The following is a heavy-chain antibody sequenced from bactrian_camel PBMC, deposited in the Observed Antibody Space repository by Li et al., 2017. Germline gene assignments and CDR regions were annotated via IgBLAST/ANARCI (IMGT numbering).Heavy chain of an antibody. CDR1: GYTFEMYA. Sequence: VQLVESGGGSVQPGESLTLSCVGSGYTFEMYAMSWVRQAPGKEREFVSKIEGDGRTTYADSVKGRVTISQDYAKNTMYLQMNNLKTEDTAVYYCAPAGRSYVDIKCRARLGQGTQVTVS. V-gene: IGHV3S36*01. CDR2: IEGDGRT. J-gene: IGHJ4*01. D-gene: IGHD6*01.